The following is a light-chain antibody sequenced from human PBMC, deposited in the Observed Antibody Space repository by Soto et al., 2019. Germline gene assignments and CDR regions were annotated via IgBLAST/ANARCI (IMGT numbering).Light chain of an antibody. CDR1: SGHSSYA. J-gene: IGLJ3*02. Sequence: QSVLTQSPSASASLGASVKLTCTLSSGHSSYAIAWHQQQPEKGPQYLMKLNSDGSHSKGDGIPDRFSGSSSGAERYLTISSLQSEDEADYYCQTWGTGIHWVFGGGTKLTVL. V-gene: IGLV4-69*01. CDR3: QTWGTGIHWV. CDR2: LNSDGSH.